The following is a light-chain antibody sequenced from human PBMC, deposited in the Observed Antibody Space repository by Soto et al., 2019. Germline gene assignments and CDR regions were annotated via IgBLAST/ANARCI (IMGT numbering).Light chain of an antibody. CDR3: SSYTSSSTLV. V-gene: IGLV2-14*01. Sequence: QSVLTQPASVSGSPGKSITTSCTGTSSDVGGYNYVAWYQQYPGNAPNLMIYEVSDRPSGVSIRFSGSKSGNTASLTISGLQAHDEADYYCSSYTSSSTLVFGTWTKVTVL. CDR1: SSDVGGYNY. J-gene: IGLJ1*01. CDR2: EVS.